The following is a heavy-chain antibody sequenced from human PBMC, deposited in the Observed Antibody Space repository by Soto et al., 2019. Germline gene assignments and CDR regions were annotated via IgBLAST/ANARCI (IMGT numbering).Heavy chain of an antibody. CDR1: GFTFSAYA. V-gene: IGHV3-23*01. Sequence: EVQLLESGGGLVQPGGSLRLSCAASGFTFSAYAMGWVRQAPGKGLEWVSTIHGGGGATHYADSVKGRFNISRADSKNTLYAQMTSLRAEDTAVYFCSKFEGHPMEYWYLDFWGCGTVVTVSS. J-gene: IGHJ2*01. CDR3: SKFEGHPMEYWYLDF. CDR2: IHGGGGAT. D-gene: IGHD1-1*01.